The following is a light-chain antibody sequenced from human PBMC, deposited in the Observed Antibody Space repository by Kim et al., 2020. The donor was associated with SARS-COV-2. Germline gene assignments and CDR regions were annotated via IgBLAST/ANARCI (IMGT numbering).Light chain of an antibody. CDR3: SSYTSSSTRV. CDR2: DGS. CDR1: SSDVGGYNV. V-gene: IGLV2-14*03. J-gene: IGLJ3*02. Sequence: GRAITISCASTSSDVGGYNVVSWYQQHPSEAPKLMFDDGSHRPAGVSKRFAGTKASNASSLTISGLQAEDEADYCCSSYTSSSTRVFGGGTQLTVL.